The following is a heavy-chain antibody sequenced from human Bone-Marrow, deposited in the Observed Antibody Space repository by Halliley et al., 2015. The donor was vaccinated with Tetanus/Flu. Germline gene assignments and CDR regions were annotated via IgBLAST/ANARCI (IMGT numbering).Heavy chain of an antibody. V-gene: IGHV5-51*01. CDR3: ASPPYSALDV. Sequence: QLVQSGAEVKKPGESLKISCQASGYSFTTHWIGWVRQRPGKGLEWMATIYPDGSDTRYSPSFQGHVAISADKSTSTAYLQWSGLKASDTAIYYCASPPYSALDVWGQGTTVTVSS. CDR1: GYSFTTHW. CDR2: IYPDGSDT. J-gene: IGHJ6*02.